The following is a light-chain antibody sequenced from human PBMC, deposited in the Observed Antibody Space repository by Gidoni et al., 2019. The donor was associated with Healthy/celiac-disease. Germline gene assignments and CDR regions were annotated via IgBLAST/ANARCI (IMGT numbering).Light chain of an antibody. CDR1: QSVSSSY. V-gene: IGKV3-20*01. Sequence: EIVFTHSPGTLSFSPGERATLSCRASQSVSSSYLAWYQQKPGQAPRLLIYGASSRATGIPDRFSGSGSGTDFTLTISRLEPEDFAVYYCQQYGSSPWTFGQGTKVEIK. CDR2: GAS. CDR3: QQYGSSPWT. J-gene: IGKJ1*01.